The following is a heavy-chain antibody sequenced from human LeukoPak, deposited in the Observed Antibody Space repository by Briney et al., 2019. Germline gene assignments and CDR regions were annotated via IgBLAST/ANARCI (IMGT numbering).Heavy chain of an antibody. CDR3: ARGPPNYDSSGYYFLDY. D-gene: IGHD3-22*01. J-gene: IGHJ4*02. Sequence: AGGSLRLSCAASGFTFSSYDMHWVRQATGKGLEWVSAIGTAGDTYYPGSVKGRFTISRENAKNSLYLQMNSLRAGDTAVYYCARGPPNYDSSGYYFLDYWGQGTLVTVSS. V-gene: IGHV3-13*01. CDR2: IGTAGDT. CDR1: GFTFSSYD.